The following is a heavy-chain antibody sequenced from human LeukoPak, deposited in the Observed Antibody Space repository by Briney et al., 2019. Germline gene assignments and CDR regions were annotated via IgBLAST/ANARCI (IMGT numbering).Heavy chain of an antibody. J-gene: IGHJ4*02. CDR1: GNSISSGGNY. V-gene: IGHV4-61*02. CDR2: IYTSGST. CDR3: ARVTGYTIEDYFDY. D-gene: IGHD3-9*01. Sequence: PSETLSLTCTVSGNSISSGGNYWSWIRQPAGKGLEWIGRIYTSGSTNYNPSLKSRVTISVKTSKNQFSLKLRSVTAADTAVYYCARVTGYTIEDYFDYWGQGTLVTVSS.